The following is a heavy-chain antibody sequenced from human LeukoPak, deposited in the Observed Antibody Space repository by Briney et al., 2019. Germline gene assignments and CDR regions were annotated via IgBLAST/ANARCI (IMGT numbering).Heavy chain of an antibody. Sequence: NPSETLSLTCTVSGGSISSSYWSWIRQPAGEGLEWIGYIYYSGSTNYNPSLKSRVTMSVDTSKNQFSLKVTSVTAADTAVYYCARLTAYFDLWGRGTLVTVSS. V-gene: IGHV4-59*08. CDR2: IYYSGST. CDR1: GGSISSSY. J-gene: IGHJ2*01. CDR3: ARLTAYFDL.